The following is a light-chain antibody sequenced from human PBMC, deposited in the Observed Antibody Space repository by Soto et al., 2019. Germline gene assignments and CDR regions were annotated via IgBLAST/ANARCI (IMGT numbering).Light chain of an antibody. V-gene: IGLV2-14*01. J-gene: IGLJ2*01. Sequence: SVLTQPASVSGSPGQSITISCTGTTSDVGGYNFVSWYAEHVDKAPKLLIYEVNKRPSGISDRFSGSKSGNTASLTISGLQAEDEADYYCSSFATTTDLVVFGGGTQLTVL. CDR1: TSDVGGYNF. CDR3: SSFATTTDLVV. CDR2: EVN.